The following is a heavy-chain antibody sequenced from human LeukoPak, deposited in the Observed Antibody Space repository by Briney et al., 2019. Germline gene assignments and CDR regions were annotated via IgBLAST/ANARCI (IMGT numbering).Heavy chain of an antibody. J-gene: IGHJ4*02. D-gene: IGHD5-24*01. CDR2: IKQDGSEK. CDR3: ASVGWPQFEGEHY. Sequence: GGSLRLSCAASGFTFSSYWMSWVRQAPGKGLEWVANIKQDGSEKYYVDSVKGRFTISRDSAKNSLYLQMNSLRAEDTAVYYCASVGWPQFEGEHYWGQGTLVTVSS. V-gene: IGHV3-7*01. CDR1: GFTFSSYW.